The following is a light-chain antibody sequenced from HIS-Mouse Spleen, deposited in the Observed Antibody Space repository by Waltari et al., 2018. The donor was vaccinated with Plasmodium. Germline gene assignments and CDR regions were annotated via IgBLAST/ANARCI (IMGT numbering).Light chain of an antibody. Sequence: EIGMTQSPATLSESPGERATLSCRASQSVSSNLAWYQQKPGQAPRLLLYGASTRATGIPARFSGSGSGTEFTLTISSLQSEDFAVSYCQQYNNWSFTFGPGTKVDIK. J-gene: IGKJ3*01. CDR2: GAS. CDR3: QQYNNWSFT. V-gene: IGKV3-15*01. CDR1: QSVSSN.